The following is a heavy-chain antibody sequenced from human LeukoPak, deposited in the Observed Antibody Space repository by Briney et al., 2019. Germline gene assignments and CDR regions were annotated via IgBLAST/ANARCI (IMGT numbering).Heavy chain of an antibody. CDR2: INPSGGST. CDR3: ARESDYDFWSGYIWFDP. CDR1: GYTFTSYY. V-gene: IGHV1-46*01. J-gene: IGHJ5*02. D-gene: IGHD3-3*01. Sequence: ASEKVSCKASGYTFTSYYMHWVRQAPGQGLEWMGIINPSGGSTSYAQKFQGRVTMTRDTSTSTVYMELSSLRSDDTAVYYCARESDYDFWSGYIWFDPWGQGTLVTVSS.